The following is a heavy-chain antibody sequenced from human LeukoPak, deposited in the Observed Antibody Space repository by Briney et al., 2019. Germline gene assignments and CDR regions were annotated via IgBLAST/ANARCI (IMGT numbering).Heavy chain of an antibody. J-gene: IGHJ4*02. D-gene: IGHD4-17*01. CDR1: GFTFSSYE. Sequence: GGSLRLSCAASGFTFSSYEMNWVRQAPGKGLEWLSYISSSGTTIKYADSVKGQFTISRDNAKNSLYLQVNSLRAEDTAVYYCARIMITVTTSDYWGQGTLVTLSS. CDR3: ARIMITVTTSDY. CDR2: ISSSGTTI. V-gene: IGHV3-48*03.